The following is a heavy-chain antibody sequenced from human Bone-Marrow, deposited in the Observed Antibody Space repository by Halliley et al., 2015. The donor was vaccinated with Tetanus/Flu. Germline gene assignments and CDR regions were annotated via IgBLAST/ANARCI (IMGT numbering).Heavy chain of an antibody. CDR2: IYYSNS. Sequence: EWIGYIYYSNSIYNLPLKNRVPISEDTPKNQFSRGVNSVTAADAAVYYCATSITVDAFDLWGQGTMVTVSS. J-gene: IGHJ3*01. CDR3: ATSITVDAFDL. D-gene: IGHD3-10*01. V-gene: IGHV4-59*08.